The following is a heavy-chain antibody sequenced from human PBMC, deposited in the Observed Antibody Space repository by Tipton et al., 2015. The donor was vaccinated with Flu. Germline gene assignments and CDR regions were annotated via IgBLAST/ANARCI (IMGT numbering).Heavy chain of an antibody. J-gene: IGHJ4*02. CDR2: INHSGST. CDR3: ARAGSGSYYNPKTFDY. CDR1: GGSISSYY. D-gene: IGHD3-10*01. V-gene: IGHV4-34*01. Sequence: TLSLTCTVSGGSISSYYWSWIRQPPGKGLEWIGEINHSGSTNYNPSLKSRVTISVDTSKNQFSLKLSSVTAADTAVYYCARAGSGSYYNPKTFDYWGQGTLVTVSS.